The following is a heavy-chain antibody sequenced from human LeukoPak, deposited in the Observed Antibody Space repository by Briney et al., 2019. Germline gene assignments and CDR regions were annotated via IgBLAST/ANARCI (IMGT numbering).Heavy chain of an antibody. D-gene: IGHD6-13*01. CDR3: AKKTPGIHPFDS. CDR1: GFTFRTSA. Sequence: GGSLRLSCAASGFTFRTSAFSWVRQSPGRGLEWVSTVGTDSDTYYADSVKGRFTISRDNSKNTVYLQMTGLRADDTAVYYCAKKTPGIHPFDSWGQGTLVPSPQ. V-gene: IGHV3-23*01. J-gene: IGHJ4*02. CDR2: VGTDSDT.